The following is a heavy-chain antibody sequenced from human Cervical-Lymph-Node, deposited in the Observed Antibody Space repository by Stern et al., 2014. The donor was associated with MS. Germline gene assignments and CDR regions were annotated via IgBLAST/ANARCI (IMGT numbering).Heavy chain of an antibody. J-gene: IGHJ3*02. V-gene: IGHV3-30*01. CDR2: ISYDGSKK. CDR3: ARMDAFDI. Sequence: VPLVESGGGLVQPGRSLRLSCAASGFTFSSYAMHWVRQAPGKGLEWVAVISYDGSKKFYADSVKGRFTISRDNSKNTLYLQMNSLRAEDTAVYDCARMDAFDIWGQGTMVTVSS. CDR1: GFTFSSYA.